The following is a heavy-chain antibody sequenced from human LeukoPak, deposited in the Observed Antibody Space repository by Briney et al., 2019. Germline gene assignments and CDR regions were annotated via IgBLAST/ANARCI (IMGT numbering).Heavy chain of an antibody. J-gene: IGHJ4*02. CDR1: GGSFSGYY. D-gene: IGHD2-2*01. CDR3: ARSMHCSSTSCESDY. V-gene: IGHV4-34*01. CDR2: INHSGST. Sequence: SETLSLTCAVYGGSFSGYYWSWIRQPPGKGLEWIGEINHSGSTNYNPSLKSRVTISVDTSKNQFSLKLSSVTAADTAVYYCARSMHCSSTSCESDYWGQGTLVTVSS.